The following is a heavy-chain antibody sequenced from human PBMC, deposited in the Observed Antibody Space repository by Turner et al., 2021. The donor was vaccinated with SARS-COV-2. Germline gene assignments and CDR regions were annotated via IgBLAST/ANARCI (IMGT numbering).Heavy chain of an antibody. CDR3: ARELPNNWFDP. V-gene: IGHV4-39*07. CDR1: GGSISSSGYY. J-gene: IGHJ5*02. Sequence: QLQLQESGPGLVKPSETLSLTCTVSGGSISSSGYYWGWIRQPPGKGLEWIGSIYYRGSTNYNPSLKSRVTISVDTSKNQFSLKLTSVTAADTAVYFCARELPNNWFDPWGQGTLVTVSS. CDR2: IYYRGST.